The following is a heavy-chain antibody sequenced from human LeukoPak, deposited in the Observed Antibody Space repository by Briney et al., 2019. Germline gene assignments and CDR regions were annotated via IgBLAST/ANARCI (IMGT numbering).Heavy chain of an antibody. D-gene: IGHD3-10*01. CDR1: GFIFSRYG. J-gene: IGHJ4*02. Sequence: PGGSLRLSCVASGFIFSRYGMHWVRQAPGKGLEWVTFIRYDGSNKDYADSVKGRFTISRDNTKNTLYLQVNSLRAEDTAVCYCAKDSGTYYGDYIDYWGQGTLVTVSS. CDR2: IRYDGSNK. V-gene: IGHV3-30*02. CDR3: AKDSGTYYGDYIDY.